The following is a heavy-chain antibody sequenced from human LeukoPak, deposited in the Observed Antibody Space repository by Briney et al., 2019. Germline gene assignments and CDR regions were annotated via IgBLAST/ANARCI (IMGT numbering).Heavy chain of an antibody. D-gene: IGHD1-26*01. V-gene: IGHV3-74*01. CDR1: EFSFSRYW. CDR2: SYVDGSST. Sequence: RGSLRLSCAASEFSFSRYWIHWVRQAPGKGLVWVARSYVDGSSTDYADSVKGRFTISRDNGKNTVYLEVNSLRADDTAVYYCVRDPGSMFHDWYFDLWGRGALVTVSS. J-gene: IGHJ2*01. CDR3: VRDPGSMFHDWYFDL.